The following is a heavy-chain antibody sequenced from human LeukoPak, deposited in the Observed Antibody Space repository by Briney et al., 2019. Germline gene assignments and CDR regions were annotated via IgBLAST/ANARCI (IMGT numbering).Heavy chain of an antibody. Sequence: GGSLRLSCAASGFSLSDHYMDWVRQAAGKGLEWVGQSKNKENSYSTDYAASVRGRFTISRDASKNLLYLQMNSLKTEDTAVYYCAREYYYGMDVWGQGTTVTVSS. J-gene: IGHJ6*02. CDR2: SKNKENSYST. CDR1: GFSLSDHY. V-gene: IGHV3-72*01. CDR3: AREYYYGMDV.